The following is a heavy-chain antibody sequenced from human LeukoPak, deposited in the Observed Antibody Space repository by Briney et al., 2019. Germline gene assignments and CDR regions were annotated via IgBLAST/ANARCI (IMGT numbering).Heavy chain of an antibody. Sequence: HPGGSLRLSCEASGFTFSTKGMHWVRQAPGKGLEWVAVIWYDGSNKYYADSVKGRFTISRDNSKNTLYLQMNSLRAEDTAVYYCARRGTFGGVIALDYLDYWGQGTLVTVSS. CDR1: GFTFSTKG. J-gene: IGHJ4*02. CDR2: IWYDGSNK. V-gene: IGHV3-33*01. D-gene: IGHD3-16*02. CDR3: ARRGTFGGVIALDYLDY.